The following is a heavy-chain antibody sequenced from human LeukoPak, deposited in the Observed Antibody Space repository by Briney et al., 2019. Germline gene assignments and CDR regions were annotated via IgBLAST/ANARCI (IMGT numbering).Heavy chain of an antibody. D-gene: IGHD3-3*01. Sequence: GGSLRLSCAASGFTVSSNYMSWVRQAAGKGLEWVSAISGSGGSTYYADSVKGRFTISRDNSKNTLYLQMNSLRAEDTAVYYCAKDDRFGVVPRDAFDIWGQGTMVTVSS. CDR3: AKDDRFGVVPRDAFDI. J-gene: IGHJ3*02. CDR1: GFTVSSNY. CDR2: ISGSGGST. V-gene: IGHV3-23*01.